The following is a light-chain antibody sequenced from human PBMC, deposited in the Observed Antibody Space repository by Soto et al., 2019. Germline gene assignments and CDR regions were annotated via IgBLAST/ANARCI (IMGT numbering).Light chain of an antibody. J-gene: IGLJ3*02. Sequence: QSALTQPASVSGSPGQSITISCTGTSSDVVYYNYVSWYRHHPGKAPKLMIYEVINRPSGVSNRFSGSKSGNTASLAISGLQAEDEADYYCSSYTTNNTQVFGGGTKLTFL. CDR1: SSDVVYYNY. CDR3: SSYTTNNTQV. V-gene: IGLV2-14*01. CDR2: EVI.